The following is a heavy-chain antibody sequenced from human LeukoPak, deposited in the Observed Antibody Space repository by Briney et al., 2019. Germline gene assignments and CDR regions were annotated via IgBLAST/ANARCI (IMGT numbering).Heavy chain of an antibody. D-gene: IGHD6-19*01. CDR2: ITGGGGGT. Sequence: PGGSLRLSCVASGFTFSSYAMSWVRQAPGKGLEWVSAITGGGGGTYYADSVKGQFTISRDNSKNTLYLQMNSLRAEDTAVYYCAKRISGWYYSDYWGQGTLVTVSA. CDR1: GFTFSSYA. V-gene: IGHV3-23*01. CDR3: AKRISGWYYSDY. J-gene: IGHJ4*02.